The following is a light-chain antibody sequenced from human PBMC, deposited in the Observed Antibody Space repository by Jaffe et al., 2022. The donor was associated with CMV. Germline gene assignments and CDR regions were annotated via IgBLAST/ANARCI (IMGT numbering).Light chain of an antibody. V-gene: IGKV3-20*01. J-gene: IGKJ2*01. CDR3: QQYGSSPYT. CDR1: QSVSSSY. CDR2: GAS. Sequence: EVVLTQSPGTLSLSPGERATLSCRASQSVSSSYLAWYQQKPGQAPRLLIYGASSRATGIPDRISGSGSGTDFTLTISRLETEDFGVYYCQQYGSSPYTFGQGTKLEIK.